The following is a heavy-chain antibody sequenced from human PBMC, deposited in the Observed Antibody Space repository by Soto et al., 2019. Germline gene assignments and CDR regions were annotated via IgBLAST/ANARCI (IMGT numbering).Heavy chain of an antibody. Sequence: QINLKESGPTLVKPTQTLTLTCSFSGFSLTTAGVGVGCVRQSPGEALEGLALIYWDDAERYSPSLKTTLTITKDLSNSQVVLIITNMAPVDTAIYYCAPSRNLITEDAQVGDFDYWCQGTLVTVSS. CDR2: IYWDDAE. V-gene: IGHV2-5*02. CDR1: GFSLTTAGVG. CDR3: APSRNLITEDAQVGDFDY. J-gene: IGHJ4*02. D-gene: IGHD3-10*01.